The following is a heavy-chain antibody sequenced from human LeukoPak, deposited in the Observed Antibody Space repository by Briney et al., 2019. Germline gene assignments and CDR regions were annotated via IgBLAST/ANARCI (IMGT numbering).Heavy chain of an antibody. J-gene: IGHJ4*02. CDR3: ATKYYYDSSGYYKYYFDY. D-gene: IGHD3-22*01. CDR2: ISYDGSNK. Sequence: GGSLRLPCAASGFTFSSYGMHWVRQAPGKGLEWVAVISYDGSNKYYADSVKGRFTISRDNSKNTLYLQMNSLRAEDTAVYYCATKYYYDSSGYYKYYFDYWGQGTLVTVSS. CDR1: GFTFSSYG. V-gene: IGHV3-30*03.